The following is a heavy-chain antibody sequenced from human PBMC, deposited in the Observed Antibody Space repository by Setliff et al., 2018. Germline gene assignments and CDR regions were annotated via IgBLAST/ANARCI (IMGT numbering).Heavy chain of an antibody. J-gene: IGHJ6*03. V-gene: IGHV4-31*03. CDR3: ARGDYFSYYMDV. CDR1: GGSISSGTYF. CDR2: IYYSGNT. Sequence: SETLSLTCTVSGGSISSGTYFWNWIRQHPGKGLEWIGYIYYSGNTYSNPSLKSRLTMSINTSKKQFSLTMNSMTAADTAVYYCARGDYFSYYMDVWGKWTTVTVSS.